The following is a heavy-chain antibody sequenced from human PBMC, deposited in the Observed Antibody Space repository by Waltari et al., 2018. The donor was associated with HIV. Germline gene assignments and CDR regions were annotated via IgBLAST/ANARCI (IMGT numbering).Heavy chain of an antibody. Sequence: QVQLVQSGAEVKKPGASVKVSCKVSGYSLTELSMHWVRQAPGKGLEWMGGFDPEDDETSYEQKFQGRGTMTEDTSTDTAYMVLSSLRSEDTAVYYCATEDPYTSGWDFDYWGQGTLVTVSS. D-gene: IGHD6-19*01. CDR2: FDPEDDET. CDR1: GYSLTELS. V-gene: IGHV1-24*01. CDR3: ATEDPYTSGWDFDY. J-gene: IGHJ4*02.